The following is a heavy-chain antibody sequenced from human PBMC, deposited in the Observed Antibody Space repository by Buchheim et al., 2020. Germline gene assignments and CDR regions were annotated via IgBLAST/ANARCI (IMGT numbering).Heavy chain of an antibody. CDR1: GYTFTSYG. CDR3: AFAPRTYCSSTSCLHFDY. J-gene: IGHJ4*02. CDR2: ISAYNGNT. Sequence: QVQLVQSGAEVKKPGASVKVSCKASGYTFTSYGISWVRQAPGQGLEWMGWISAYNGNTNYAQKLQGRVTMTTDTSTRPAYMELRSLRSDDTAVYYCAFAPRTYCSSTSCLHFDYWGQGTL. D-gene: IGHD2-2*01. V-gene: IGHV1-18*04.